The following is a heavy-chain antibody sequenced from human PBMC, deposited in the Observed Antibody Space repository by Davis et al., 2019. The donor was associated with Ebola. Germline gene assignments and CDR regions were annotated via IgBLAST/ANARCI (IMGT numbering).Heavy chain of an antibody. CDR2: IYYSGST. D-gene: IGHD4-17*01. Sequence: SETLSLTCTVSGGSFTSYHWSWIRHTPWQGLEWIGYIYYSGSTNYNPSLKSRVTISVDTSKNQFSLKLSSVTAADTAVYYCARDPVNYGDYGSPPYWGQGTLVTVSS. J-gene: IGHJ4*02. CDR1: GGSFTSYH. V-gene: IGHV4-59*01. CDR3: ARDPVNYGDYGSPPY.